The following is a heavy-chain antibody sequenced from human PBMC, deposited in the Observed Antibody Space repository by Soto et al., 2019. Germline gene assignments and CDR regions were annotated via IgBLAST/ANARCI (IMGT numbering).Heavy chain of an antibody. V-gene: IGHV4-59*12. CDR3: ARVSYNWNSHY. CDR1: GGSINSYY. Sequence: SETLSLTCTVSGGSINSYYWSWIRQPPGKGLEWIGYIYYSGSTNYNPSLKSRVTISVDTSKNQFSLKLSSVTAADTAVYYCARVSYNWNSHYWGQGTLVTV. CDR2: IYYSGST. D-gene: IGHD1-7*01. J-gene: IGHJ4*02.